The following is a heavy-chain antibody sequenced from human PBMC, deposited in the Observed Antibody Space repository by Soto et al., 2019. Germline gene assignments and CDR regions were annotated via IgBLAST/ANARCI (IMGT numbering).Heavy chain of an antibody. Sequence: SETLSLTCTVSGGSISSGGYYWSWIRQHPGKGLEWIGYIYYSGSTYCNPSLKSRVTISVDTSKNQFSLKLSSVTAADTAVYYCARGFFETGTNADYHYYGMDVWGQGTTVTVS. D-gene: IGHD1-1*01. V-gene: IGHV4-31*03. CDR3: ARGFFETGTNADYHYYGMDV. CDR1: GGSISSGGYY. J-gene: IGHJ6*02. CDR2: IYYSGST.